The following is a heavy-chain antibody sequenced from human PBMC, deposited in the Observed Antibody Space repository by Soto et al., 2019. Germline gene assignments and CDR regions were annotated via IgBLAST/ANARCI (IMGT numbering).Heavy chain of an antibody. J-gene: IGHJ4*02. Sequence: GSGPTVVNPTQTLTLTCTFSGFSLSTSGMCVSWIRQPPGKALEWLALIDWDDDKYYSTSLKTRLTSSKDTSKNQVVITMTNMDPVDTATYYCARIMSSSSWTALDYWGQGTLVTVSS. CDR3: ARIMSSSSWTALDY. CDR1: GFSLSTSGMC. V-gene: IGHV2-70*01. D-gene: IGHD6-13*01. CDR2: IDWDDDK.